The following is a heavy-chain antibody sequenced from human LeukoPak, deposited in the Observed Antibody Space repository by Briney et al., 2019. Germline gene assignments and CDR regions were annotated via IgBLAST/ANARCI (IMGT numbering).Heavy chain of an antibody. Sequence: GSSVKVSCKASGGTFSSYDINWVRQATGQGLEWMGWMNPNSGNTGYAQKLQGRVTITTDTSTSTAYMELRSLRSDDTAVYYCARSGLHAAYYFDYWGQGTLVTVSS. CDR2: MNPNSGNT. J-gene: IGHJ4*02. CDR1: GGTFSSYD. D-gene: IGHD2-15*01. V-gene: IGHV1-8*02. CDR3: ARSGLHAAYYFDY.